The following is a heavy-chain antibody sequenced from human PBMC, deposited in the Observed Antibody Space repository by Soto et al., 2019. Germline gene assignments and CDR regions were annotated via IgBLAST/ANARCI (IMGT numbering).Heavy chain of an antibody. CDR1: GGSISSSSYY. V-gene: IGHV4-39*01. Sequence: SETLSLTCTVSGGSISSSSYYWGWIRQPPGKGLEWIGSIYYSGSTYYNPSLKSRVTISVDTSKNQFSLKLSSVTAADTAVYYCARLLSTDVDYWGQGTLVTVSS. J-gene: IGHJ4*02. CDR3: ARLLSTDVDY. CDR2: IYYSGST. D-gene: IGHD2-2*01.